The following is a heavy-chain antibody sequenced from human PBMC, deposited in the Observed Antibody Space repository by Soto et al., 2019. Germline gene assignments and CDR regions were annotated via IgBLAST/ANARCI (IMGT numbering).Heavy chain of an antibody. CDR3: AREREDYYDSSGYYADY. V-gene: IGHV1-18*04. D-gene: IGHD3-22*01. Sequence: AAVKASCEAAGDTFTSYGLSWVRQAPGQGLEWMGWISAYNGNTNYAQKLQGRVTMTTDTSTSTAYMELRSLRSDDTAVYYCAREREDYYDSSGYYADYWRQGTLDTVSS. CDR2: ISAYNGNT. CDR1: GDTFTSYG. J-gene: IGHJ4*02.